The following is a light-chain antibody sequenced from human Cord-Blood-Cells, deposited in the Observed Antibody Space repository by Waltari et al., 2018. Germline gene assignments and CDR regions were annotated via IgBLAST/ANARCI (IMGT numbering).Light chain of an antibody. CDR1: SSDVGGYNY. Sequence: QSALTQPPSASGSPGQSVTISCTGTSSDVGGYNYVTWYQQHPGNAPKLMIYEVVNRPSGVPDRFSGSTSGNTASLTVSGLQAEDEADYYCSSYAGSNNYVFGTGTKVTVL. CDR3: SSYAGSNNYV. J-gene: IGLJ1*01. V-gene: IGLV2-8*01. CDR2: EVV.